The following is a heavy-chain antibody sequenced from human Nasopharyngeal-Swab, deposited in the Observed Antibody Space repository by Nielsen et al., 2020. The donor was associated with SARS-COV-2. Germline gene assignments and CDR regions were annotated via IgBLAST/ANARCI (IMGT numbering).Heavy chain of an antibody. CDR3: ARGQGPRHYYDSSGYYYDVLGRGYYFDY. Sequence: RQAPGKGLEWIGEINYSGSTNYNPSLKSRVTISVDTSKNQFSLKLSSVTAADTAVYYCARGQGPRHYYDSSGYYYDVLGRGYYFDYWGQGTLVTVSS. CDR2: INYSGST. D-gene: IGHD3-22*01. J-gene: IGHJ4*02. V-gene: IGHV4-34*01.